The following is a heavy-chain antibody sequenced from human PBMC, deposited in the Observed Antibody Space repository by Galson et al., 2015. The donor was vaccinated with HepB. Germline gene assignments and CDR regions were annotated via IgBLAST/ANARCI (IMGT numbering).Heavy chain of an antibody. V-gene: IGHV3-23*01. D-gene: IGHD6-19*01. CDR1: GFTFSSYA. Sequence: SLRLSCAASGFTFSSYAMSWVRQAPGKGLEWVSAISGSGGSTYYADSVKGRFTISRDNSKNTLYLQMNSLRAEDTAVYYCAKDSGGGGRYSSGWYPTDGWGQGTLVTVSS. CDR3: AKDSGGGGRYSSGWYPTDG. CDR2: ISGSGGST. J-gene: IGHJ4*02.